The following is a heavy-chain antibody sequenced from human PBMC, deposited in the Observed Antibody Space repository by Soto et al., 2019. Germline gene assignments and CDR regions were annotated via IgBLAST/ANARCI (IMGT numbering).Heavy chain of an antibody. CDR3: AMDGSMSLTE. CDR2: IWYDGSNK. V-gene: IGHV3-33*01. Sequence: QVELVEWGGGVVQPGRSLRISCAASGFTFTTYGMHWVRQAPGKGLEWVAHIWYDGSNKDYADSVKGRFTISRDNSKGRVLLQMNSLRAEDTAVYYCAMDGSMSLTEWGQGTLVTVSS. D-gene: IGHD3-22*01. CDR1: GFTFTTYG. J-gene: IGHJ4*02.